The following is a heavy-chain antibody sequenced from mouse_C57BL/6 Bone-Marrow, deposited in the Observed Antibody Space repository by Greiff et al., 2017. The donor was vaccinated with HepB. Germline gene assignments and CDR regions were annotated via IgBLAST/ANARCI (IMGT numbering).Heavy chain of an antibody. Sequence: EVKVEESGGGLVQPGGSMKLSCVASGFTFSNYWMNWVRQSPEKGLEWVAQIRLKSDNYATHYAESVKGRFTISRDDSKSSVNLQMNNLRAEDTGIYYCGRYYGSSFLYYYAMDYWGQGTSVTVSS. J-gene: IGHJ4*01. CDR1: GFTFSNYW. D-gene: IGHD1-1*01. CDR2: IRLKSDNYAT. V-gene: IGHV6-3*01. CDR3: GRYYGSSFLYYYAMDY.